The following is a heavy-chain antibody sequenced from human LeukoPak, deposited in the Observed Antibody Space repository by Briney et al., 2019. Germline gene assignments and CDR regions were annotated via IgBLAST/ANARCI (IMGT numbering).Heavy chain of an antibody. J-gene: IGHJ4*02. CDR3: TAPLDYGIPFDY. V-gene: IGHV3-15*01. D-gene: IGHD4-17*01. Sequence: GGSLRLSCAASGFTFSNAWMSWVRQAPGKGLEWVGRIKSKTDGGTTDYAAPVKGRFTISRDDSKNTLYLQMNSLKTEDTAVYYCTAPLDYGIPFDYWGQGTLVTVSS. CDR1: GFTFSNAW. CDR2: IKSKTDGGTT.